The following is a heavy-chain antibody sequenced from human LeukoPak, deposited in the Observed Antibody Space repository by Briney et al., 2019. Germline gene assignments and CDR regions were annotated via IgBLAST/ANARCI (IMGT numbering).Heavy chain of an antibody. CDR2: ISAYNGNT. CDR3: ARDPSIYYYDSSGYPYYFDY. V-gene: IGHV1-18*01. J-gene: IGHJ4*02. CDR1: GYTFTSYG. Sequence: ASVKVSCKASGYTFTSYGISWVRQAPGQGLEWMGWISAYNGNTNYAQKLQGRVTVTTDTSTSTAYMELRSLRSDDTAVYYCARDPSIYYYDSSGYPYYFDYWGQGTLVTVSS. D-gene: IGHD3-22*01.